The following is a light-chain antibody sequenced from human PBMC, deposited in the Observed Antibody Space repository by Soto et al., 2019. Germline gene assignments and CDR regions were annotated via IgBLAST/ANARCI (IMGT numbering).Light chain of an antibody. CDR1: SSNIGSYT. J-gene: IGLJ2*01. V-gene: IGLV1-44*01. Sequence: QSVLTQPPSASGTPGQRGTISCSGSSSNIGSYTVNWYQDLPGAAPKVLIYTNNRRPSGVPDRCSGSKPGTSASLAISGRQSEDEADYYCAAWHDSLNGVVFGGGTKLTVL. CDR3: AAWHDSLNGVV. CDR2: TNN.